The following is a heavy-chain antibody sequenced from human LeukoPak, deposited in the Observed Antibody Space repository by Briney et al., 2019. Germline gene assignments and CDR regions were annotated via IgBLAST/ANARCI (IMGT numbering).Heavy chain of an antibody. CDR2: IYYSGST. V-gene: IGHV4-59*12. D-gene: IGHD1-7*01. J-gene: IGHJ3*02. CDR3: ARDGTNVVVTYAFDI. CDR1: GGSISSYY. Sequence: SETLSLTCTVSGGSISSYYWSWIRQPPGKGLEWIGNIYYSGSTYYNPSPKSRVTISVDTSKNQFSLKLSSVTAADTAVYYCARDGTNVVVTYAFDIWGQGTMVAVSS.